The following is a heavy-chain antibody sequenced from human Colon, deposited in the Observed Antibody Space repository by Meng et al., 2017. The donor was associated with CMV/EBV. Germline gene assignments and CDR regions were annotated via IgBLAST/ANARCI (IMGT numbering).Heavy chain of an antibody. D-gene: IGHD6-13*01. J-gene: IGHJ4*02. CDR1: GFTFSNSA. CDR3: AKEAWYRFDY. CDR2: ISFDSTDT. Sequence: LACAASGFTFSNSAMAWVRQAPGTGLQWISTISFDSTDTWYADSVKGRFTISRDNSKNTLYLQINSLRAEDTAVYYCAKEAWYRFDYWGQGTLVTVSS. V-gene: IGHV3-23*01.